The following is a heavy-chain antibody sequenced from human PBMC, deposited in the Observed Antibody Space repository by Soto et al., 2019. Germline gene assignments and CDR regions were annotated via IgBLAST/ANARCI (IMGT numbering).Heavy chain of an antibody. Sequence: ASVKVSCKASGYTFTSYYMHWVRQAPGQGLEWMGIINPSGGSTSYAQKFQGRVTMTRDTSTSTVYMELSSLRSEDTAVYYCARRGITMVRGLIILPVDYWGQGTLVTVSS. J-gene: IGHJ4*02. CDR2: INPSGGST. V-gene: IGHV1-46*01. D-gene: IGHD3-10*01. CDR3: ARRGITMVRGLIILPVDY. CDR1: GYTFTSYY.